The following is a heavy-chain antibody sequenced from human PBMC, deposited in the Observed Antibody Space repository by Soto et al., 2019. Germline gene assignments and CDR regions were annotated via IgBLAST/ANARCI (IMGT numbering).Heavy chain of an antibody. CDR1: GGSVSSGSYY. D-gene: IGHD1-26*01. Sequence: SEPLSLTCTVSGGSVSSGSYYWSWIRQPPGKGLEWIGYIYYSGSTNYNPSLKSRVTISVDTSKNQFSLKLSSVTAADTAVYYCATIVGATYFDYWGQGTLVTVSS. CDR3: ATIVGATYFDY. CDR2: IYYSGST. J-gene: IGHJ4*02. V-gene: IGHV4-61*01.